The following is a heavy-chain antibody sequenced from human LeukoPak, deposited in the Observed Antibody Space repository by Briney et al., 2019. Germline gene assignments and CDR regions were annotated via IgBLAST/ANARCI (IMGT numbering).Heavy chain of an antibody. CDR2: IYSGGGT. D-gene: IGHD3-22*01. CDR1: GFTVSSNY. J-gene: IGHJ3*02. V-gene: IGHV3-53*01. CDR3: AREYYYDSSGLHDAFDI. Sequence: GGSLRLSCAASGFTVSSNYMSWVRQAPGKGLEWVSVIYSGGGTYYADSVKGRFTISRDNSKNTLYLQMNSLRAEDTAVYYCAREYYYDSSGLHDAFDIWGQGTMVTVSS.